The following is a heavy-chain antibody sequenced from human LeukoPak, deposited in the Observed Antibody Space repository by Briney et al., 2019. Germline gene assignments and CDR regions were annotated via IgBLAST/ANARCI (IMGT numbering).Heavy chain of an antibody. CDR1: GYGFTSYW. CDR2: IYPGESDT. CDR3: ARLEDIAAAGGIDY. J-gene: IGHJ4*02. V-gene: IGHV5-51*01. Sequence: GEALQISFKGSGYGFTSYWIGWGRPMPGKGLGWRGIIYPGESDTRYSPSFQGQVTISADKSISTAYLQWSSLKASDTAMYYCARLEDIAAAGGIDYWGQGTLVTVSS. D-gene: IGHD6-13*01.